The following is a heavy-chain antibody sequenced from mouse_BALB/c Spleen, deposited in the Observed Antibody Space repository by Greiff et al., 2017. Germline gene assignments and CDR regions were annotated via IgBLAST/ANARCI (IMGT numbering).Heavy chain of an antibody. CDR2: IDPENGDT. CDR3: NAETARATLGAMDY. V-gene: IGHV14-4*02. D-gene: IGHD3-2*01. Sequence: VQLKESGAELVRSGASVKLSCTASGFNIKDYYMHWVKQRPEQGLEWIGWIDPENGDTEYAPKFQGKATMTADTSSNTAYLQLSSLTSEDTAVYYCNAETARATLGAMDYWGQGTSVTVSS. J-gene: IGHJ4*01. CDR1: GFNIKDYY.